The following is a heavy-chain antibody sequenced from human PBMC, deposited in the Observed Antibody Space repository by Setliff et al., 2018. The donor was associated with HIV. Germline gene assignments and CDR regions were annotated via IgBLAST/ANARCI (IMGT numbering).Heavy chain of an antibody. CDR2: ISSYSDNT. J-gene: IGHJ3*02. CDR3: ARIRAGALLNAFDI. D-gene: IGHD1-26*01. Sequence: ASVKVSCKASGYTFSNFAIGWLRQAPGRGLEWMGWISSYSDNTFYARSLQGRVTMTTDTASSTSYMELRSLRSDDTAMYYCARIRAGALLNAFDIWAQGTMVTVSS. V-gene: IGHV1-18*01. CDR1: GYTFSNFA.